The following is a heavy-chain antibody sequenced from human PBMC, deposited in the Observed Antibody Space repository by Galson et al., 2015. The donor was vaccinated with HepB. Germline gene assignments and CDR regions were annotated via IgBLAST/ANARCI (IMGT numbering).Heavy chain of an antibody. CDR3: ARDRRYSSGWFDY. CDR1: GFTFSSYS. D-gene: IGHD6-19*01. CDR2: ISSSSSTI. J-gene: IGHJ5*01. Sequence: SLRLSCAASGFTFSSYSMHWVRQAPGKGLEWVSYISSSSSTIYYADSVKGRFTISRDNAKNSLYLQMNSLRDEDTAVYYCARDRRYSSGWFDYWGQGTLVTVSS. V-gene: IGHV3-48*02.